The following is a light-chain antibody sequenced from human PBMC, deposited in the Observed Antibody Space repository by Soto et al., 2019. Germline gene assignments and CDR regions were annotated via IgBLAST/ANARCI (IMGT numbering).Light chain of an antibody. V-gene: IGKV1-5*01. Sequence: IQMTQSPSTLSASVGDRGTIPCRASQSISSWLAWYQQKPGKAPKLLIYDASSLESGVPSRFSGSGSGTEFTLTISSLQSEDFAVYYCQQYNNWPPITFGQGTRLEIK. CDR1: QSISSW. CDR2: DAS. CDR3: QQYNNWPPIT. J-gene: IGKJ5*01.